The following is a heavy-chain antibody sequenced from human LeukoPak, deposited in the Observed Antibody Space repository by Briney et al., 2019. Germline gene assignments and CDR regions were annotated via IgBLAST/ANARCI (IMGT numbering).Heavy chain of an antibody. CDR1: GYSISSGYY. J-gene: IGHJ4*02. D-gene: IGHD6-19*01. Sequence: PSETLSLTCTVSGYSISSGYYWGWIRQPPGKGLEWIGSIYHSGSTYYNPSLKSRVTISVDTSKNQFSLKLSSVTAADTAVYYCAREGVAVDWGQGTLVTVSS. CDR3: AREGVAVD. CDR2: IYHSGST. V-gene: IGHV4-38-2*02.